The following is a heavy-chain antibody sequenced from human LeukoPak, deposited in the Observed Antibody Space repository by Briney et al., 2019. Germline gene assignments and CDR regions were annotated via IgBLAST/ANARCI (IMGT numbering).Heavy chain of an antibody. CDR1: GYTFTSYY. CDR2: INPSGGST. J-gene: IGHJ3*02. CDR3: ARDLSGYSGSDRAFDI. Sequence: GASVKVSGKASGYTFTSYYMHWVRQAPGQGLEWMGMINPSGGSTTYAQKFQGRVTITTDESTSTAYMELSSLRSEDTAVYYCARDLSGYSGSDRAFDIWGQGTMVTVSS. D-gene: IGHD1-26*01. V-gene: IGHV1-46*01.